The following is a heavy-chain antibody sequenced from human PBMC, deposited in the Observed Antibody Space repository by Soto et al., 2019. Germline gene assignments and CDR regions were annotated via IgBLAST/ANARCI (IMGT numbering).Heavy chain of an antibody. Sequence: EVQLVESGGGLVKPGGSLRLSCAASGFTFSNYNMNWVRQAPGKGLEWVSSISSSSSYIYYADSVKGRFTISRDNAKNSLYLQINSLRAEDTAIYFCASQYEFLTGFQFDPRGQGTLVTVSS. V-gene: IGHV3-21*01. CDR3: ASQYEFLTGFQFDP. D-gene: IGHD3-9*01. CDR2: ISSSSSYI. J-gene: IGHJ5*02. CDR1: GFTFSNYN.